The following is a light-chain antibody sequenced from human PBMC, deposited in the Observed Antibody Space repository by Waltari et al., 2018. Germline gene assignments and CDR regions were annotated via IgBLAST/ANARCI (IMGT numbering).Light chain of an antibody. CDR2: STN. V-gene: IGLV8-61*01. CDR1: SGSVSTSLP. CDR3: VLYLPSGIWV. Sequence: QTVVTQEPSFSVSPGGTVTLTCALSSGSVSTSLPHGWYQQTPGQAPRTLIYSTNTRSSGVPDRFSGSILGSKAALTITGAQADDESDYYCVLYLPSGIWVFGGGTKLTVL. J-gene: IGLJ3*02.